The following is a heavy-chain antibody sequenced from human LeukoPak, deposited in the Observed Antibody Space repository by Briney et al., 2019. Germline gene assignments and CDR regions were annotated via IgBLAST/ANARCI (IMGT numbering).Heavy chain of an antibody. CDR3: AADDYRGDAGNFGK. Sequence: ASVKVSCKASGYTFTGYYMHWVRQAPGQGLEWMGWINPNSGGTNYAQKFQGWVTMTRDTSISTAYMELSSLKSDDTAVYYCAADDYRGDAGNFGKWGQGTLVTVSS. D-gene: IGHD4-11*01. CDR2: INPNSGGT. J-gene: IGHJ4*02. V-gene: IGHV1-2*04. CDR1: GYTFTGYY.